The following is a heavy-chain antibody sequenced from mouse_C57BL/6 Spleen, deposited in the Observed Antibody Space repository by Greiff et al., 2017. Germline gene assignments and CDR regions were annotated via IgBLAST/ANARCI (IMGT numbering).Heavy chain of an antibody. Sequence: QVQLQQPGAELVMPGASVKLSCKASGYTFTSYWMHWVKQRPGQGLEWIGEIDPSDSYTNYNQQFKGKSTLTVDKSSSTAYMQLSSLTSEDSAVYYCARSYYGSSFTPYWYFDVWGTGTTVTVSS. CDR2: IDPSDSYT. CDR3: ARSYYGSSFTPYWYFDV. J-gene: IGHJ1*03. D-gene: IGHD1-1*01. V-gene: IGHV1-69*01. CDR1: GYTFTSYW.